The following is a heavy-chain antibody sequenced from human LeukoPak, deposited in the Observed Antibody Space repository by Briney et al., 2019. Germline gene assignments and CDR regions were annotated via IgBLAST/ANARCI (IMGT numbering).Heavy chain of an antibody. CDR1: GFRFSTYG. CDR3: ARRHVSGWLYFDY. V-gene: IGHV3-48*01. J-gene: IGHJ4*02. D-gene: IGHD6-19*01. Sequence: GGSLRLSCAASGFRFSTYGMNWVRQAPGKGLEWVSYFSDSSSTIYFADSVKGRFTISRDNAQNSLYLQMNSLRAEDTAVYYCARRHVSGWLYFDYWGQGTLVTVSS. CDR2: FSDSSSTI.